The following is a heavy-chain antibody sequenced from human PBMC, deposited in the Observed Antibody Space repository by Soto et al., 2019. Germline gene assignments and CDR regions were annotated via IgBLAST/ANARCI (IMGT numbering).Heavy chain of an antibody. J-gene: IGHJ4*02. V-gene: IGHV1-3*01. CDR3: ARDSGISVAEV. Sequence: ASVKVSCKASGYTFTSYAMHWVRQAPGQRLEWMGWINAGNGNTKYSQKFQGRVTITRDTFASTAYMELSSLRSEDTAVFYCARDSGISVAEVWGQGTLVTVSS. CDR2: INAGNGNT. D-gene: IGHD6-19*01. CDR1: GYTFTSYA.